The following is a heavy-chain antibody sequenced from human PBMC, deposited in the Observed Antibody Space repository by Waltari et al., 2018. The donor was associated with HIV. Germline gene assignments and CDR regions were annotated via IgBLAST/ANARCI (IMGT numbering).Heavy chain of an antibody. CDR3: TRDGLYYDFWSGYPGY. Sequence: EVQLVESGGGLVQPGRSLRLSCTASGFTFGDYVMSWFRQAPGKGRGWVGFIRSKAYGGTTEYAASVKGRFTISRDDSKSIAYLQMNSLKTEDTAVYYCTRDGLYYDFWSGYPGYWGQGTLVTVSS. V-gene: IGHV3-49*03. CDR2: IRSKAYGGTT. J-gene: IGHJ4*02. D-gene: IGHD3-3*01. CDR1: GFTFGDYV.